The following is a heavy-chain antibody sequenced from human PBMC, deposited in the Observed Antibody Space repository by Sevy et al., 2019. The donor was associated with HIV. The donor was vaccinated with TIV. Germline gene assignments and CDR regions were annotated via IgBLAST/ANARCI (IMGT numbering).Heavy chain of an antibody. V-gene: IGHV3-7*01. CDR2: INQDGSET. CDR3: ARLFYGSADY. D-gene: IGHD3-10*01. CDR1: GFTFGSYW. Sequence: GGSLRLSCAASGFTFGSYWMSWVRQAPGKGLEWVATINQDGSETFYVDSVKGRFTISRHNPRKSLYLQMNSLSAEDTAVYYCARLFYGSADYWGQGTLVTVSS. J-gene: IGHJ4*02.